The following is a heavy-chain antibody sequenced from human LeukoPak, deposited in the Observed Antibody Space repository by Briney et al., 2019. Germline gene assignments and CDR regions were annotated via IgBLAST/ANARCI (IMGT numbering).Heavy chain of an antibody. Sequence: GGSLRLSCTVSGFTVSSNSMSWVRQAPGKGLEWVSVIYSGGSTYYADSVKGRFTISRDNSKNTLYLQMNSLRAEDTAVYYCARVLSGSFYYYYYYMDVWGKGTTVTISS. CDR2: IYSGGST. J-gene: IGHJ6*03. V-gene: IGHV3-66*01. CDR1: GFTVSSNS. CDR3: ARVLSGSFYYYYYYMDV. D-gene: IGHD1-26*01.